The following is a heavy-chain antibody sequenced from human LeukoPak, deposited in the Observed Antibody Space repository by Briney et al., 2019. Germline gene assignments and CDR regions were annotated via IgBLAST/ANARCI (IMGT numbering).Heavy chain of an antibody. D-gene: IGHD3-22*01. J-gene: IGHJ4*02. Sequence: GGSLRLSCAASGFKFDNYAMHWVRQAPGKGLEWVSSSSWNSDIIAYADSVRGRFTISRDNAKNSLYLQMNSLKAEDTALYYCAKDIGPLTYHYDTSGYSGAFDYWGQGTLVTVSS. CDR2: SSWNSDII. V-gene: IGHV3-9*01. CDR3: AKDIGPLTYHYDTSGYSGAFDY. CDR1: GFKFDNYA.